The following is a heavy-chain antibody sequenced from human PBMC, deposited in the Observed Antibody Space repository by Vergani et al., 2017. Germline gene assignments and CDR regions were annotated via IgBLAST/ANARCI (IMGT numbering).Heavy chain of an antibody. J-gene: IGHJ6*02. CDR2: VDPEDGET. Sequence: EVQLVQSGAEVKKPGATMKISCKVSGYTFTDHYMHWVKQAPGKGLEWMGLVDPEDGETIYAEKFKGRVTIAADTSTDTAHLELSSLRSEDTAVYYCAKQQTVTTGGMEVWGQGTTVIVSS. D-gene: IGHD4-17*01. CDR3: AKQQTVTTGGMEV. V-gene: IGHV1-69-2*01. CDR1: GYTFTDHY.